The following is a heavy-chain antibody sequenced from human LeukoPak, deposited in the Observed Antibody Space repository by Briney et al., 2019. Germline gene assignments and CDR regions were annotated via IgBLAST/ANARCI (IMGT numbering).Heavy chain of an antibody. Sequence: PGGSLRLSCAASGFTFDDYGMSWVRQAPGKRLEWVSGINWNGGSTGYADSVKGRFTISRDNAKNSLYPQMNSLRAEDTALYYCARGRYCTNGVCYPYFDYWGQGTLVTVSS. CDR1: GFTFDDYG. CDR3: ARGRYCTNGVCYPYFDY. CDR2: INWNGGST. V-gene: IGHV3-20*04. D-gene: IGHD2-8*01. J-gene: IGHJ4*02.